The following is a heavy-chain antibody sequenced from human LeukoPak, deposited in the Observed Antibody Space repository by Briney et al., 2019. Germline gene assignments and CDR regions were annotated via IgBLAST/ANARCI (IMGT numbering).Heavy chain of an antibody. D-gene: IGHD5-18*01. J-gene: IGHJ4*02. CDR3: AIPPPRGYSYGYVRFDY. CDR2: ISAYNGNT. CDR1: GYTFTSYG. V-gene: IGHV1-18*01. Sequence: ASVKVSCKASGYTFTSYGISWVRQAPGQRLEWMGWISAYNGNTNYAQKLQGRVTMTTDTSTSTAYMELRSLRSEDTAVYYCAIPPPRGYSYGYVRFDYWGQGTLVTVSS.